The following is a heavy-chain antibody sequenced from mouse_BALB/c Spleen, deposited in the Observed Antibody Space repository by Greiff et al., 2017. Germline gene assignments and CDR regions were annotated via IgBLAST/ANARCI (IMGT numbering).Heavy chain of an antibody. CDR3: ARSVGGTWFAY. J-gene: IGHJ3*01. CDR1: GYSITSDYA. V-gene: IGHV3-2*02. D-gene: IGHD1-1*01. Sequence: EVKLVESGPGLVKPSQSLSLTCTVTGYSITSDYAWNWIRQFPGNKLEWMGYISYSGSTSYNPSLKSRISITRDTSKNQFFLQLNSVTTEDTATYYCARSVGGTWFAYWGQGTLVTVSA. CDR2: ISYSGST.